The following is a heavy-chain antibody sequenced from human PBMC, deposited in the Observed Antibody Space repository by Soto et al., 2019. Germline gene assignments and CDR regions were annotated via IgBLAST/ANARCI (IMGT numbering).Heavy chain of an antibody. V-gene: IGHV3-49*03. CDR2: IRSKGYGGTT. D-gene: IGHD6-6*01. CDR3: TREQLVLAAFDI. Sequence: GGSLRLSCTASGFTFGDYAMSWFRQAPGKGLEWVGFIRSKGYGGTTEYAASVKGRFTISRDDSKSITYRQMNSLKTEDTAVYYCTREQLVLAAFDIWGQGTMVTVSS. J-gene: IGHJ3*02. CDR1: GFTFGDYA.